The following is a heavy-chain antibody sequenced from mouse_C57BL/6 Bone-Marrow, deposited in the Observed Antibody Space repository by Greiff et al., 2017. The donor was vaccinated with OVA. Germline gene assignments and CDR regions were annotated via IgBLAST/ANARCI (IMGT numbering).Heavy chain of an antibody. V-gene: IGHV5-12*01. CDR2: ISNGGGST. Sequence: DVMLVESGGGLVQPGGSLKLSCAASGFTFSDYYMYWVRQTPEKRLAWVAYISNGGGSTYYPDTVKGRFTISRDNAKNTLYLQMSRLKSEDTAMYYCARRGDYYSNKGFAYWGQGTLVTVSA. CDR3: ARRGDYYSNKGFAY. J-gene: IGHJ3*01. D-gene: IGHD2-5*01. CDR1: GFTFSDYY.